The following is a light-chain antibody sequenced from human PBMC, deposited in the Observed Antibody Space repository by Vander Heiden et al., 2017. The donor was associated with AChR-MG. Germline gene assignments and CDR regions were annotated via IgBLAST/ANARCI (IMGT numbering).Light chain of an antibody. CDR2: NSN. CDR1: SSNIGSHA. CDR3: AAWDDSLNGLWV. V-gene: IGLV1-44*01. Sequence: QSVLTQPPSASGTPGQRVTISCSGSSSNIGSHAVNWYQQFPGTAPKLLIYNSNQRPSGVPDRFSGSKSGTSASLAISGLQSGDEADYYCAAWDDSLNGLWVFGGGTKLTVL. J-gene: IGLJ3*02.